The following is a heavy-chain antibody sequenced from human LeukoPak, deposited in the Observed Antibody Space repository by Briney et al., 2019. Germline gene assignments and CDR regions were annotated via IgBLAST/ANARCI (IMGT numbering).Heavy chain of an antibody. CDR1: GYTFTSYG. CDR2: ISAYNGNT. J-gene: IGHJ4*02. CDR3: ARYFGGGRATNGFDY. D-gene: IGHD2-8*01. V-gene: IGHV1-18*01. Sequence: GASVKVSCKASGYTFTSYGISWVRQAPGQGLEWMGWISAYNGNTNYAQKLQGRVTMTTDTSTSTAHMELRSLRSDDTAVYYCARYFGGGRATNGFDYWGQGTLVTVSS.